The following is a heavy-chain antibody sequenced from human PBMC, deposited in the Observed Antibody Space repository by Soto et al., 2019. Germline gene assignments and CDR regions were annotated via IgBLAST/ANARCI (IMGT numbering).Heavy chain of an antibody. D-gene: IGHD4-17*01. V-gene: IGHV4-31*03. CDR1: GGSINSGGYY. CDR3: ARALGLRGFFDY. J-gene: IGHJ4*02. CDR2: IYYSGST. Sequence: QVQLQESGPGLVKPSQTLSLTCTVSGGSINSGGYYWSWIRQHPGKGLEWIGYIYYSGSTYYNPSLKRRXXIXVXXSKNQFSLKLSSVTAADTAVYYCARALGLRGFFDYWGQGTLVTVSS.